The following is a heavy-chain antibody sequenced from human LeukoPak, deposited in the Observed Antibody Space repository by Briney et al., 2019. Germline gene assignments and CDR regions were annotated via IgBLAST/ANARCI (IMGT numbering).Heavy chain of an antibody. V-gene: IGHV4-4*09. D-gene: IGHD3-22*01. J-gene: IGHJ4*02. CDR1: GGSISSYY. Sequence: SETLSLTCTVSGGSISSYYWSWIRQPPGKGLELIGYIYTSGSTNYNPSLKSRVTISVDTSKNQFSLKLSSVTAADTAVYYCARQYYYDSHFDYWGQGTLVTVSS. CDR3: ARQYYYDSHFDY. CDR2: IYTSGST.